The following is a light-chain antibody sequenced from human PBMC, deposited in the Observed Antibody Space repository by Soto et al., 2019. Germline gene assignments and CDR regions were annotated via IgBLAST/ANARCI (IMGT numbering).Light chain of an antibody. V-gene: IGKV3-20*01. J-gene: IGKJ4*01. CDR3: PQYGTSPPLT. CDR1: QTVASNF. CDR2: GAS. Sequence: EVVLTQSPGTLPLSPGDRATLSCRASQTVASNFLAWYQHKPGQSPRLLIYGASTRATDIPDRFSGSGSGPDFTLTISRLEPEDSAVYYCPQYGTSPPLTFGGGTKVEIK.